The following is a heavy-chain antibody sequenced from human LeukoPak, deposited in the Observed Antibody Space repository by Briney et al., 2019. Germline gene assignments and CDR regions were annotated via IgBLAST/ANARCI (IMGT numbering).Heavy chain of an antibody. CDR3: AREYYYDSSSLAY. D-gene: IGHD3-22*01. Sequence: GGSLRLSCAASGFTFSDYYMSWIRQAPGKGLEWVAVISYDGSNKYYADSVKGRFTISRDNSKNTLYLQMNSLRAEDTAVYYCAREYYYDSSSLAYWGQGTLVTVSS. J-gene: IGHJ4*02. CDR1: GFTFSDYY. V-gene: IGHV3-30-3*01. CDR2: ISYDGSNK.